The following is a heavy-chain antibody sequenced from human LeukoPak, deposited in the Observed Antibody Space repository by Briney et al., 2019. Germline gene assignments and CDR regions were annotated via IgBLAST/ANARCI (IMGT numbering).Heavy chain of an antibody. CDR3: ARAGQGFDS. J-gene: IGHJ5*01. Sequence: GGSLRLSCAASGFTFNDYWMHWARQGPGEGLVWVSRISTDGTTTTYADSVKGRFTISRANAKSTVYLQMNSLRAEDTAVYYCARAGQGFDSWGQGTLVTVSS. CDR1: GFTFNDYW. V-gene: IGHV3-74*01. CDR2: ISTDGTTT.